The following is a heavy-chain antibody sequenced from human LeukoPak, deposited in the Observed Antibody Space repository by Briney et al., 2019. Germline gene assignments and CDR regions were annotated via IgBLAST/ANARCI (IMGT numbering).Heavy chain of an antibody. D-gene: IGHD6-19*01. J-gene: IGHJ4*02. CDR3: AKDLDEVAGSDYFDY. CDR2: ISGSGGST. Sequence: GGPLRLSCAASGFTFSSYAMSWVRQAPGKGLEWVSAISGSGGSTYYADSVKGRFTISRDNSKNTLYLQMNSLRAEDTAVYYCAKDLDEVAGSDYFDYWGQGTLVTVSS. CDR1: GFTFSSYA. V-gene: IGHV3-23*01.